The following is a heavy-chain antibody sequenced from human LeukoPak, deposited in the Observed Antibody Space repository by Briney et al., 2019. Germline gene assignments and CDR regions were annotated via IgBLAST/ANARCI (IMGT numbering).Heavy chain of an antibody. CDR1: GFTFSSYA. V-gene: IGHV3-23*01. J-gene: IGHJ6*02. CDR3: ANGQREGSTSPYYYYGMDV. CDR2: ISGSGGST. Sequence: GGSLRLSCAASGFTFSSYAMSWVRQAPGKGLEWVSAISGSGGSTYYADSVKGRFTISRDNSKNTLYLQTNSLRAEDTAVYYCANGQREGSTSPYYYYGMDVWGQGTTVTVSS. D-gene: IGHD2-2*01.